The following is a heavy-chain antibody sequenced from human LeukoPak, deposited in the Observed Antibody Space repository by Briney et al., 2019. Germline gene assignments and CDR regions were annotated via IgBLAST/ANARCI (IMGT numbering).Heavy chain of an antibody. Sequence: PGGSLRLSCAASGFTFSSYSMNWVRQAPGKGLEWVSSISSSSSYIYYADSVKGRFTISRDNAKNSLYLQMNSLRAEDTAVYYCAGVQKASGATTPLFRYWGQGTLVTVSS. J-gene: IGHJ4*02. CDR1: GFTFSSYS. D-gene: IGHD1-26*01. CDR2: ISSSSSYI. V-gene: IGHV3-21*01. CDR3: AGVQKASGATTPLFRY.